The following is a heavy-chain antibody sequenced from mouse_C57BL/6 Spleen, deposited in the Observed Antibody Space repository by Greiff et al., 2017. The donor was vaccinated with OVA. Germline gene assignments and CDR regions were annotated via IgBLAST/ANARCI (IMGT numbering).Heavy chain of an antibody. CDR3: ARQGEE. J-gene: IGHJ3*01. CDR1: GYTFTSYW. Sequence: VQLQQPRAELVKPGASVKMSCKASGYTFTSYWITWVKQRPGQGLEWIGDIYPGSGTTNYHEKFTTKATLTVDTSSSTAYMQLSSLTAEDSAVYYCARQGEEWGQGTLVTVSA. V-gene: IGHV1-55*01. CDR2: IYPGSGTT.